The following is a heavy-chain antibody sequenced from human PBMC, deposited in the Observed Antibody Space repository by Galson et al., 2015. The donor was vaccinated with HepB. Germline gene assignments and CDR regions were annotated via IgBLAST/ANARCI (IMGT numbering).Heavy chain of an antibody. D-gene: IGHD2-2*01. Sequence: KGRFTISRDNSKNTLYLQMNSLRAEDTAVYYCAKDLDIVVVPAASDFDYWGQGTLVTVS. J-gene: IGHJ4*02. CDR3: AKDLDIVVVPAASDFDY. V-gene: IGHV3-30*02.